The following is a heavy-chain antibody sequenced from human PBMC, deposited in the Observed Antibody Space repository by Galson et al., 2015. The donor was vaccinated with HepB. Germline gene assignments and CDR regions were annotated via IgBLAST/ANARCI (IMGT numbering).Heavy chain of an antibody. V-gene: IGHV4-59*01. J-gene: IGHJ5*02. Sequence: LSLTCTVSGGSISSYYWSWIRQPPGKGLEWIGYIYYSGSTNYNPSLKSRVTISVDTSKNQFSLKLSSVTAADTAVYYCARDSPQGWFDPWGQGTLVTVSS. CDR2: IYYSGST. CDR1: GGSISSYY. CDR3: ARDSPQGWFDP.